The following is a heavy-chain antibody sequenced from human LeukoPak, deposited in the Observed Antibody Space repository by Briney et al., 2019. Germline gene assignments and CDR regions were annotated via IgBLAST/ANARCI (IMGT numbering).Heavy chain of an antibody. Sequence: PGGSLRLSCAASGFTFSSYAVSWVRQAPGKGLEWVSAISGSGGSTYYADSVEGRFTISRDTSKNTLYLQMNSLRAEDTAVYYCAKGAGSGSYSSPLLGWGQGTLVTVSS. CDR2: ISGSGGST. CDR3: AKGAGSGSYSSPLLG. V-gene: IGHV3-23*01. J-gene: IGHJ4*02. CDR1: GFTFSSYA. D-gene: IGHD3-10*01.